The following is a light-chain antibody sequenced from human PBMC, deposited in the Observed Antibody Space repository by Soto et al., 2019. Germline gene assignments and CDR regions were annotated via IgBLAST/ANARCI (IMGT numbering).Light chain of an antibody. V-gene: IGKV2-28*01. CDR2: LGS. Sequence: DIVMTQSPLSLPVTPGEPASISCRSSQSLLHSNGYNYLDWYLQKPGQSPQLLIYLGSYRASGVHDRFSGSGSGTDFTLKISRVEADDVGVYYCMQALQTRTFGQGTKVDI. CDR3: MQALQTRT. CDR1: QSLLHSNGYNY. J-gene: IGKJ1*01.